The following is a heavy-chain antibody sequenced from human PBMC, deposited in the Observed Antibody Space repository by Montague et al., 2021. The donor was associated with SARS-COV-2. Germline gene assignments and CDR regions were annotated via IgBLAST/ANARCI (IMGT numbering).Heavy chain of an antibody. CDR3: ARAQNTCFIANCVNYFEV. J-gene: IGHJ4*02. V-gene: IGHV4-59*01. CDR1: GDSISSYC. D-gene: IGHD1-1*01. Sequence: SETLSLTCEVSGDSISSYCWSWIRQSPGKGLEWIGYVHYTGSTKYTPSPKTRVTLSLDTPKNHFSLKLRSVTAADTAIYYCARAQNTCFIANCVNYFEVWGLGALVTVSS. CDR2: VHYTGST.